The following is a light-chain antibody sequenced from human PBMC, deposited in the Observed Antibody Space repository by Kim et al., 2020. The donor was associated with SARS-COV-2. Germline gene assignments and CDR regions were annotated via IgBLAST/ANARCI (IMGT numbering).Light chain of an antibody. V-gene: IGLV2-23*02. CDR1: SSDVVSYNF. CDR3: CSYAGSSTHYV. CDR2: DVS. J-gene: IGLJ1*01. Sequence: QSALTQPASVSGSPGQSITISCTGTSSDVVSYNFVSWYQQYPGKAPKVMIYDVSKRPSGVSYRFSGSKSGNTASLTISGLQAEDEADYHCCSYAGSSTHYVFGTGTKVTVL.